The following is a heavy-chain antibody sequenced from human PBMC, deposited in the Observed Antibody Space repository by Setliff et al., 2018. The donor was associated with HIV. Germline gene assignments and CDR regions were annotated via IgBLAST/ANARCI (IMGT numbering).Heavy chain of an antibody. D-gene: IGHD2-21*02. V-gene: IGHV4-61*09. CDR3: AITIVGVTTEMY. CDR1: GGSISSGSYY. J-gene: IGHJ4*02. Sequence: SETLSLTCSVSGGSISSGSYYWTWIRQPAGKGPEWIGHIYTNGYTNYNPSLKSRVTISVDTSKNQFSLKVTSVTAADTAVYYCAITIVGVTTEMYWGQGTLVTVSS. CDR2: IYTNGYT.